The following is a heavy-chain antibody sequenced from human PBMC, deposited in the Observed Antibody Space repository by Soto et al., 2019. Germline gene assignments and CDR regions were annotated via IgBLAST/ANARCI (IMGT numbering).Heavy chain of an antibody. Sequence: LRLSCAASGFTLSGSVIYWVRQASGKGLEWVGRIRSRSNGYATAYAASVRGRFTISRDDSKNTAYLQMDSLKTEDTAVYYCTRPGYSNYESDYWGQGTLVTVSS. V-gene: IGHV3-73*01. CDR2: IRSRSNGYAT. CDR1: GFTLSGSV. CDR3: TRPGYSNYESDY. D-gene: IGHD5-12*01. J-gene: IGHJ4*02.